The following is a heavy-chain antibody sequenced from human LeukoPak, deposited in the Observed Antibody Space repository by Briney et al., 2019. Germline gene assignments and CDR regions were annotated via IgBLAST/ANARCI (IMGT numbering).Heavy chain of an antibody. CDR2: INHSGST. Sequence: SETLSLTCAVYGGSFSGYYWSWIRQPPGKGLEWIGEINHSGSTNYNPSLKSRVTISVDTSKNQFSLKLSSVTAADTAVYYCARLKYTIFGVVIGFDPWGQGTLVTVSS. CDR3: ARLKYTIFGVVIGFDP. V-gene: IGHV4-34*01. CDR1: GGSFSGYY. J-gene: IGHJ5*02. D-gene: IGHD3-3*01.